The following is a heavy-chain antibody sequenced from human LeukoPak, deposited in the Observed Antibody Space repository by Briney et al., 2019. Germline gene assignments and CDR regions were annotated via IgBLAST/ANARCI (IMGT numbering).Heavy chain of an antibody. Sequence: SETLSLTCTVSGGSIRSSYYYWGWIRQPPGKGLEWIGSIYDSGSTYYNPSLKSRVTISVDTSKNQFSLRLSSVTAADTAVYYCARDYVGVAGTFDYWGQGTLVTVSS. V-gene: IGHV4-39*01. CDR2: IYDSGST. D-gene: IGHD6-19*01. J-gene: IGHJ4*02. CDR3: ARDYVGVAGTFDY. CDR1: GGSIRSSYYY.